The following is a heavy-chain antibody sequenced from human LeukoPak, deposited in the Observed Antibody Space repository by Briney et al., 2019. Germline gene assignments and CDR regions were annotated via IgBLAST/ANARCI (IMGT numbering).Heavy chain of an antibody. CDR1: GASINSYY. V-gene: IGHV4-4*07. Sequence: PSETLSLTCSVSGASINSYYWSWIRQPAGKGLEWIGRIYTSGSTNYNPSLKSRVTMSVDTSKNQFSLKLSSVTAAGTDVYYGARDSGGWGSISGAYFVYWGQGTLVTVSS. D-gene: IGHD3-16*01. CDR3: ARDSGGWGSISGAYFVY. CDR2: IYTSGST. J-gene: IGHJ4*02.